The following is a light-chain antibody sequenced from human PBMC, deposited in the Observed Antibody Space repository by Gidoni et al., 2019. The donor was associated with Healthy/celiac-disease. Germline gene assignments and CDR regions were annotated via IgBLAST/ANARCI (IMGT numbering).Light chain of an antibody. CDR3: QAWDSSTAWGVV. CDR1: KLGDTY. Sequence: SYELTQPPSVSGSPGQTASITCSGDKLGDTYACWYQQKPGQSPVLVIYQDSKRPSGIPERFSGSTSGNPATLTISGTQAMDEADYYCQAWDSSTAWGVVFGGGTKLTVL. V-gene: IGLV3-1*01. J-gene: IGLJ2*01. CDR2: QDS.